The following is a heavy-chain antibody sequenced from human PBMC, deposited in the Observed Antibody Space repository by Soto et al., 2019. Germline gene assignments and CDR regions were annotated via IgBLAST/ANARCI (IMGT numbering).Heavy chain of an antibody. J-gene: IGHJ6*03. CDR1: GYTLTELS. Sequence: ASVKVSCKVSGYTLTELSMHWVRQAPGKGLEWMGGFDPEDGETIYAQKFQGRVTMTEDTSTDTAYMELSSLRSEDTAVYYCATPNPTAYYYGSGSGNYYMDVWGKGTTVTVSS. V-gene: IGHV1-24*01. CDR2: FDPEDGET. CDR3: ATPNPTAYYYGSGSGNYYMDV. D-gene: IGHD3-10*01.